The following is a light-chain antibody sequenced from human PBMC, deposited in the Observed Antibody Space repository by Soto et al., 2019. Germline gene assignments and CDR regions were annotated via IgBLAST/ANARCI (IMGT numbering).Light chain of an antibody. V-gene: IGKV1-6*01. CDR2: TAS. CDR1: QDIGND. Sequence: IQMTQSPSSMSASVGDRVTITCRASQDIGNDLGWYQQKPGKAPRLLISTASTLESGVPARFSGSGSGTPFILTISSLQPEDFATYFCLQDYNYPRTFGQGTQVEI. J-gene: IGKJ1*01. CDR3: LQDYNYPRT.